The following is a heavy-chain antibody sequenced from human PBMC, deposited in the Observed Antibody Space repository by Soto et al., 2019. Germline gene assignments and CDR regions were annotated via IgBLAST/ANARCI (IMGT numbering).Heavy chain of an antibody. CDR2: ISGGGDRT. V-gene: IGHV3-23*01. CDR1: GFTFINHA. CDR3: ARKVLVSTTRPNEWYFDL. Sequence: EVQLLESGGGLVQPGGSLRLSCVGSGFTFINHAMNWVRQAPGKGLEWVSGISGGGDRTFDADSVKGRFTISRDNSKNTANLQMHSLRADDTAVYYCARKVLVSTTRPNEWYFDLWGRGTLVTVSS. D-gene: IGHD2-8*01. J-gene: IGHJ2*01.